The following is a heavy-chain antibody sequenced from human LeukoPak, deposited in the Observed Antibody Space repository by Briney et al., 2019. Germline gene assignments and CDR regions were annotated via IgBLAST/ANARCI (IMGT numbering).Heavy chain of an antibody. J-gene: IGHJ4*02. V-gene: IGHV3-30*18. CDR1: GFTFSSYG. Sequence: PGGSLRLSCAASGFTFSSYGIHWVRQAPGKGLEWVAVISYDGINKYYADSLKSRFTISRDNSKNTLYLQMNSLRAEDTAVYYCAKDDDLWGQGTLVTVSS. CDR2: ISYDGINK. CDR3: AKDDDL.